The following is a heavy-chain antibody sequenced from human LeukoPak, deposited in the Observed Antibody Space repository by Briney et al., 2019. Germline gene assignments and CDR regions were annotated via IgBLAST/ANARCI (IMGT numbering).Heavy chain of an antibody. V-gene: IGHV4-34*01. CDR1: GRSFSGYY. D-gene: IGHD2-21*02. CDR2: INHSGST. CDR3: SYSETYCGGDCYSGGFDY. J-gene: IGHJ4*02. Sequence: SETLSLTCAVYGRSFSGYYWSWIRQPPGKGLEWIGEINHSGSTNYNPSLKSRVTISVDTSKNQFSLKLSSVTAADTAVYYCSYSETYCGGDCYSGGFDYWGQGTLVTVSS.